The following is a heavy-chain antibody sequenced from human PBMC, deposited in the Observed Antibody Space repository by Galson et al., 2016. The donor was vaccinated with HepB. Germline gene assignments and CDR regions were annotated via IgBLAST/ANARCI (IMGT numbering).Heavy chain of an antibody. CDR1: GGSVSSANHY. CDR3: AKDEGFYNGMDF. CDR2: ISDSEST. V-gene: IGHV4-61*01. J-gene: IGHJ6*02. Sequence: SETLSLTCTVSGGSVSSANHYWSWVRQPTGKGLEWIGYISDSESTNYNPSLKGRVTISLDRSKNQFSLRLNSVIAADTAVYYCAKDEGFYNGMDFWGQGTTVTVSS. D-gene: IGHD2-2*02.